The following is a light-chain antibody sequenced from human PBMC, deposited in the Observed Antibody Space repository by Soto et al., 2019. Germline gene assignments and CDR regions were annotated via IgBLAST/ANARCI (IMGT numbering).Light chain of an antibody. J-gene: IGLJ1*01. CDR1: VRDIGAYDY. Sequence: QPTCNQPASVSGSRGQSPNISCTGSVRDIGAYDYVSWYQQHPGKAPKLLIYGVKNRPSGVSYRFSASKSAFTASLTISGLQAEDEAHYYRRSYKTSYFYVFGPGTKVTVL. V-gene: IGLV2-14*01. CDR2: GVK. CDR3: RSYKTSYFYV.